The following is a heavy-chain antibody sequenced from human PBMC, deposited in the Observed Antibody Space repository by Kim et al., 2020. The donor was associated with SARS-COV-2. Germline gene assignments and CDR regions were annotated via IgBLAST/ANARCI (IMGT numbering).Heavy chain of an antibody. V-gene: IGHV3-11*01. J-gene: IGHJ4*01. Sequence: GGSLRLSCAASGFSFSDYYMTWIRQAPGKGLEWVAYINSDGSSTDYADSVNGRFTISRDSAKRSASLQMNSLTPEDTAVYYCVREPCNRGHGTLVTVSS. CDR1: GFSFSDYY. CDR2: INSDGSST. CDR3: VREPCN.